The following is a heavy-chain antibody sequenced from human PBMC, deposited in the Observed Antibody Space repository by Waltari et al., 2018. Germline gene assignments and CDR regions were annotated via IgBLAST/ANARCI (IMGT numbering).Heavy chain of an antibody. Sequence: EVQLVQSGAEVKKSGESLKISCKGSGYSFTSYWIGWVRQMPGKGLEWMGIIYPGDSDTRYSPSFQGQVTISADKSISTAYLQWSSLKASDTAMYYCARQEADCSGGSCFGTWFDPWGQGTLVTVSS. J-gene: IGHJ5*02. D-gene: IGHD2-15*01. V-gene: IGHV5-51*01. CDR3: ARQEADCSGGSCFGTWFDP. CDR2: IYPGDSDT. CDR1: GYSFTSYW.